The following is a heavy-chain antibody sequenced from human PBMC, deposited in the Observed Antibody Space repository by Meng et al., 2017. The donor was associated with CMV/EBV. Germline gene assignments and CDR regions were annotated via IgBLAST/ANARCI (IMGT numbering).Heavy chain of an antibody. CDR2: IIPILGIA. CDR3: ARDNDFWSGYYRYYYYYGMDV. CDR1: GGTFSSYA. Sequence: SVKVSCKASGGTFSSYAISWVRQAPGQGLEWMGGIIPILGIANYAQKFQGRVMITADKSTSTAYMELSSLRSEDTAVYYCARDNDFWSGYYRYYYYYGMDVWGQGTTVTVSS. D-gene: IGHD3-3*01. V-gene: IGHV1-69*10. J-gene: IGHJ6*02.